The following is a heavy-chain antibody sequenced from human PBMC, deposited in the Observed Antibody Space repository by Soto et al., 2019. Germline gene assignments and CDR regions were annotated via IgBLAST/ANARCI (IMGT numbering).Heavy chain of an antibody. V-gene: IGHV4-39*01. D-gene: IGHD4-17*01. CDR1: GGSVSSDSYN. CDR3: ARFYGNAFDV. J-gene: IGHJ3*01. Sequence: QLQLQESGPGLVKTSETLSLTCTVSGGSVSSDSYNWDWIRQPPGKGLEWIGTIYYSGSTDYTPSLKSRVIISEHASNYPGALKVTSVTAADTAVYYCARFYGNAFDVWGRGATVTV. CDR2: IYYSGST.